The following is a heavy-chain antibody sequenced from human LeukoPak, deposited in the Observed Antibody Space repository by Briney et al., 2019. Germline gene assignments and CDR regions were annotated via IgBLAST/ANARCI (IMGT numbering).Heavy chain of an antibody. D-gene: IGHD2-15*01. Sequence: SVKVSCKASGGTFNSYAISWVRQAPGQGLEWMGGIIPIFGTANYAQKFQGRVTITADESTSTAYMELSSLRSEDTAVYYCARDIRGGGWSPASFQHWGQGTLVTVSS. CDR1: GGTFNSYA. V-gene: IGHV1-69*13. CDR2: IIPIFGTA. J-gene: IGHJ1*01. CDR3: ARDIRGGGWSPASFQH.